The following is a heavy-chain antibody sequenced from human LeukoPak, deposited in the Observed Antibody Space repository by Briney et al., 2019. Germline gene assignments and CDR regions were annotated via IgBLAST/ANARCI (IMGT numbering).Heavy chain of an antibody. D-gene: IGHD3-10*01. CDR2: IKQDGSEK. V-gene: IGHV3-7*01. Sequence: GGSLRLSCAASGFTFSSYAMSWVRQAPGKGLEWVANIKQDGSEKYYVDSVKGRFTISRDNAKNSLYLQMNSLRAEDTAVYYCARDFRRITMVRGADDAFDIWGQGTMVTVSS. CDR3: ARDFRRITMVRGADDAFDI. CDR1: GFTFSSYA. J-gene: IGHJ3*02.